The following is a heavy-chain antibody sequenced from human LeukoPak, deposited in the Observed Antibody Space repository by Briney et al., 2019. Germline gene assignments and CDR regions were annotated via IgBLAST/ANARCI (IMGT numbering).Heavy chain of an antibody. D-gene: IGHD4-23*01. CDR3: ARVDYGGNFEYNWFDP. V-gene: IGHV4-59*08. CDR2: IYYSGST. J-gene: IGHJ5*02. CDR1: GGSISSYY. Sequence: SETLSLTCTVSGGSISSYYWNWIRQPPGKGLEWIGYIYYSGSTNYNPSLRGRVTISVDTSKNQFSLKLSSVTAADTAVYYCARVDYGGNFEYNWFDPWGQGTLVTVSS.